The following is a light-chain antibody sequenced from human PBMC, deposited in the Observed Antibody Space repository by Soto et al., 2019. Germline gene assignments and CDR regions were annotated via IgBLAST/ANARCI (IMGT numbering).Light chain of an antibody. CDR1: QGISSR. J-gene: IGKJ1*01. Sequence: IQMTQSPSSVSASVGDRVTITCRASQGISSRLAWYQQKPGKAPKLLIYAASSLQSGVPSRFSGSGSATDFTLTISTLQPEDSATYYCQQAKSFRWTFGQGTKVDIK. V-gene: IGKV1-12*01. CDR3: QQAKSFRWT. CDR2: AAS.